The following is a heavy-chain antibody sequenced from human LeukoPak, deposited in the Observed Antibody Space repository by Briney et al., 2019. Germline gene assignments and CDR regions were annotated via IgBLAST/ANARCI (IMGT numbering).Heavy chain of an antibody. J-gene: IGHJ3*02. CDR2: IYPGDSDT. Sequence: GESLKISCKGPGYSFTSYWIGWVRQMPGKGLEWMGIIYPGDSDTRYSPSFQGQVTISADKSISTAYLQWSSLKASDTAMYYCARRDRYYYDSSGYYPSDAFDIWGQGTMVTVSS. V-gene: IGHV5-51*01. CDR1: GYSFTSYW. CDR3: ARRDRYYYDSSGYYPSDAFDI. D-gene: IGHD3-22*01.